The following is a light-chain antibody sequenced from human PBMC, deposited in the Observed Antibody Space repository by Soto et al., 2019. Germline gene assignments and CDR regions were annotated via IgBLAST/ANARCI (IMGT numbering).Light chain of an antibody. CDR1: QSVSDY. V-gene: IGKV3-11*01. J-gene: IGKJ4*01. Sequence: EVVLTQSPASLSLSPGDRATLSCRADQSVSDYVGWYQQKPGQPPRLLFFDASSRASGVPHRFSAGGSGTDLTLIISSLQPEDFAVDYCQQRVNWPPTFGGGTKVEI. CDR2: DAS. CDR3: QQRVNWPPT.